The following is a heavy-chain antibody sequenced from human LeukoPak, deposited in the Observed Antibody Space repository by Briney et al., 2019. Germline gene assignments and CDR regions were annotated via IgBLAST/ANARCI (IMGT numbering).Heavy chain of an antibody. D-gene: IGHD6-13*01. CDR3: ARAAAGYYYYMDV. Sequence: GGSLRLSCAASGFTFSNYAMSWVRQTPTKGLEWVSTITGSGDSTYYVDSVKGRFTISRDSSKNTLYLQMNSLRAEDTAVYYCARAAAGYYYYMDVWGKGTTVTVSS. CDR1: GFTFSNYA. V-gene: IGHV3-23*01. CDR2: ITGSGDST. J-gene: IGHJ6*03.